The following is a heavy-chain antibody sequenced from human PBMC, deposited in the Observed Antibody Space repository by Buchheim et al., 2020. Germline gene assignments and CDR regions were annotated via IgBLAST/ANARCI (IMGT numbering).Heavy chain of an antibody. CDR3: ARVSYCSSTSCYLGLSYYYGMDV. CDR2: IYYSGST. V-gene: IGHV4-31*03. J-gene: IGHJ6*01. Sequence: QVQLQESGPGLVKPSQTLSLTCTVSGGSISSGGYYWSWIRQHPGKGLEWIGYIYYSGSTYYNPSLKSRVTISVDTSKNQFSLKLSSLTAADTAVYYCARVSYCSSTSCYLGLSYYYGMDVWGQGTT. CDR1: GGSISSGGYY. D-gene: IGHD2-2*01.